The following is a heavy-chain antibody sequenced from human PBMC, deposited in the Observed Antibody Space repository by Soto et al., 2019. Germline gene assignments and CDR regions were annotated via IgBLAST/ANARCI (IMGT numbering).Heavy chain of an antibody. V-gene: IGHV5-51*01. Sequence: PVWSLKLSCQGSGYRFTSYWIGWVRPMPGKGLEWMGIIYPGDSDTRHSPPFQGQVTISADKSISTAYLQWSSLKASDTAMYYCARHSPGFDYWGQGTPVTASS. J-gene: IGHJ4*02. CDR2: IYPGDSDT. CDR3: ARHSPGFDY. CDR1: GYRFTSYW.